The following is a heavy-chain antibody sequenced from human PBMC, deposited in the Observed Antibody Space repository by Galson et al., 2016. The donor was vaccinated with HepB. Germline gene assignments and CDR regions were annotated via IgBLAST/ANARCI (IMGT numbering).Heavy chain of an antibody. CDR2: IYESGSP. CDR1: GGSISSGGFY. Sequence: TLSLTCTVSGGSISSGGFYWSWIRQHPGKGLEWIGYIYESGSPYYNPSLKSRVSISRDTSKNQFSLNLRSVTAADTAVYCCARVPNGNYVDYWGQGTLVTASS. CDR3: ARVPNGNYVDY. J-gene: IGHJ4*02. V-gene: IGHV4-31*03. D-gene: IGHD4/OR15-4a*01.